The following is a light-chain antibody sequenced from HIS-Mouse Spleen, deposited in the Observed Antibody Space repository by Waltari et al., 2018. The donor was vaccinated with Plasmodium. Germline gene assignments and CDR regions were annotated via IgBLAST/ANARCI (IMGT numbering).Light chain of an antibody. Sequence: ELVLTQSPATLSLSPGERATLSSRASQSVSSYLAWYQQKPGQPPRLLIYDASNRATGIPARFSGSGSGTDFTLTISSLEPEDFAVYYCQQRSNWPRVLTFGGGTKVEIK. V-gene: IGKV3-11*01. CDR3: QQRSNWPRVLT. CDR2: DAS. J-gene: IGKJ4*01. CDR1: QSVSSY.